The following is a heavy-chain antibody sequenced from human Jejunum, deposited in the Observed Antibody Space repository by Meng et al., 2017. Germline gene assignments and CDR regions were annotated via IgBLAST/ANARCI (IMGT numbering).Heavy chain of an antibody. V-gene: IGHV6-1*01. CDR2: TYYRSKWYI. J-gene: IGHJ4*02. CDR1: GDSVSSNSAG. Sequence: QLQQPGPVLLKPPHTLSLTCATSGDSVSSNSAGWNWIRQSPSRGLEWLGRTYYRSKWYIDYAVSVKSRITINPDTSKNQFSLHLNSVTPEDTAVYYCAGGGLVRSTRGYFDYWGQGTLVTVSS. CDR3: AGGGLVRSTRGYFDY. D-gene: IGHD1-26*01.